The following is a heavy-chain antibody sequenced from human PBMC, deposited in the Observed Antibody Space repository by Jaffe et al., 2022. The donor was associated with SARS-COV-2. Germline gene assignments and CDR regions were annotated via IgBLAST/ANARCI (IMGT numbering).Heavy chain of an antibody. V-gene: IGHV3-23*04. Sequence: EVQLVESGGGLVQPGGSLRLSCAASGFTFSIYAMTWVRQAPGKGLEWVSTITSGGNTFYADSVKGRFTISRDNSRNTLYLQMNSLRDEDTAVYYCAKNTQTDYWGQGTLVTVSS. CDR1: GFTFSIYA. CDR3: AKNTQTDY. CDR2: ITSGGNT. J-gene: IGHJ4*02. D-gene: IGHD5-18*01.